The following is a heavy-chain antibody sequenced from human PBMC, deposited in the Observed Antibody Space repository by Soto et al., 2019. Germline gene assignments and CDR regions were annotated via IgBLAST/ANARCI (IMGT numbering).Heavy chain of an antibody. CDR1: GYSFTSYW. D-gene: IGHD3-10*01. CDR3: ARPGYYYGSGSYTYGMDV. CDR2: IDPSDSYT. J-gene: IGHJ6*02. Sequence: GESLKISCKGSGYSFTSYWIGWVRQMPGKGLEWVGRIDPSDSYTNYSPSFQGHVTISADKSISTAYLQWSSLKASDTAMYYCARPGYYYGSGSYTYGMDVWGQGTAVTVSS. V-gene: IGHV5-10-1*01.